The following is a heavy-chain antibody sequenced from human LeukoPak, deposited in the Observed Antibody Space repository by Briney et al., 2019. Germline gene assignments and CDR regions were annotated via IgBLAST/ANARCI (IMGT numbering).Heavy chain of an antibody. D-gene: IGHD1-1*01. J-gene: IGHJ5*02. CDR2: ISTYNGNT. V-gene: IGHV1-18*01. CDR1: GGTFSSYA. CDR3: ARDVPGSIGTTARFDP. Sequence: GASVKVSCKASGGTFSSYAISWVRQAPGQGLEWIGWISTYNGNTNYAQKFQGRVTMTTDTSTSTAYMELRSLRSDDTAIYYCARDVPGSIGTTARFDPWGQGTLVTVSS.